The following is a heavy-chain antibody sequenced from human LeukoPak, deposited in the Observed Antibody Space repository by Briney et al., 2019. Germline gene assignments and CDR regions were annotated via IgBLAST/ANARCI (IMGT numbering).Heavy chain of an antibody. CDR1: GYSFTSYW. CDR2: IYPGDSDT. CDR3: ARPAYHYYDSSGYPYYFDY. V-gene: IGHV5-51*01. D-gene: IGHD3-22*01. J-gene: IGHJ4*02. Sequence: GESLKISCKGSGYSFTSYWIGWVRQMPGKGLEWMGIIYPGDSDTRYSPSFQGQVTISADKSISTAYLQWSSLKASDTAMYYCARPAYHYYDSSGYPYYFDYWGQGTLVTVSS.